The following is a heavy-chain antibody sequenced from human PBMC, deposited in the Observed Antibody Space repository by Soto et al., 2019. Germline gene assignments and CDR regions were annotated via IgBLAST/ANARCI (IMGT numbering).Heavy chain of an antibody. J-gene: IGHJ5*02. D-gene: IGHD2-2*01. V-gene: IGHV4-61*01. CDR3: AREHIVVVPAAIFGWFDP. Sequence: SETLSLTCTVSGGSASSGSYYWSWIRQPPGKGLEWIGYIYYSGSTNYNPSLKSRVTISVDTSKNQFSLKLSSVTAADTAVYYCAREHIVVVPAAIFGWFDPWGQGTLVTVSS. CDR1: GGSASSGSYY. CDR2: IYYSGST.